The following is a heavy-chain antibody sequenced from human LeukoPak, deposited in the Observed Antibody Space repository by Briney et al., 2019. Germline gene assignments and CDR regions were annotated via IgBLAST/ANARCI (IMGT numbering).Heavy chain of an antibody. CDR1: GFTFSSYG. J-gene: IGHJ4*02. CDR2: IWYDGSNK. V-gene: IGHV3-33*01. CDR3: ARVRRLRLLEWFDY. Sequence: PGGSLRLSCAASGFTFSSYGMHWVRQAPGKGLEWVAVIWYDGSNKYYADCVKGRFTISRDNSKNTLYLQMNSLRAEDTAVYYCARVRRLRLLEWFDYWGQGTLVTVSS. D-gene: IGHD3-3*01.